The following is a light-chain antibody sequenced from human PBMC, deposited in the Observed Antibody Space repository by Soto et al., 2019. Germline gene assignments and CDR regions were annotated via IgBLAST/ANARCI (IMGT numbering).Light chain of an antibody. CDR1: SSDIGTYNI. J-gene: IGLJ2*01. V-gene: IGLV2-23*02. Sequence: QSALTQPASVSGSPGQSVTISCTGTSSDIGTYNIVSWYQQHPGKAPKLIIYEVYNRPSRFSDRFSGSTSGNTASLTISGLQAEDEAYYCSSYAGRGFFLFGGGTKLTVL. CDR2: EVY. CDR3: SSYAGRGFFL.